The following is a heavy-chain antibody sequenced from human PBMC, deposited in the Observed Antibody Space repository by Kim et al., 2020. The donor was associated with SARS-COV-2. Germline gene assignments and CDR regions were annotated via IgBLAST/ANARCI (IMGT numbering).Heavy chain of an antibody. V-gene: IGHV3-33*01. CDR3: ARDSGYSGYDLAW. Sequence: GGSLRLSCAASGFTFSSYGMHWVRQAPGKGLEWVAVIWYDGSNKYYADSVKGRFTISRDNSKNTLYLQMNSLRSEDTAVYYCARDSGYSGYDLAWWGQGTLVTVSS. CDR1: GFTFSSYG. D-gene: IGHD5-12*01. CDR2: IWYDGSNK. J-gene: IGHJ4*02.